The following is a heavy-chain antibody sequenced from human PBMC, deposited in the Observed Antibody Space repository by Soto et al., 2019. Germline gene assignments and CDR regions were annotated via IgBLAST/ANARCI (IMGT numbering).Heavy chain of an antibody. CDR1: GGSISSGGYY. Sequence: QVQLQESGPGLVKPSQTLSLTCTVSGGSISSGGYYWSWIRQHPGKGLEWIGYIYYSGSTYYNPSLKSRVTISVDTSKNQFSLKLSSVTAADTAVYYCARFCITMVRAKWFDPWGQGTLVTVSS. D-gene: IGHD3-10*01. V-gene: IGHV4-31*03. CDR3: ARFCITMVRAKWFDP. J-gene: IGHJ5*02. CDR2: IYYSGST.